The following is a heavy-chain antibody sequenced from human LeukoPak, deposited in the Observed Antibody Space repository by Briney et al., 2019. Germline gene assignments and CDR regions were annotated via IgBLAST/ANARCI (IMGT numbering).Heavy chain of an antibody. J-gene: IGHJ4*02. Sequence: PGGSLRLSCAASGFTFDDYAMHWVRQAPGKGLEWVSLISWDGGSTYYADSVKGRFTISRDNSRNSLYLQMNSLRAEDTALYYCAKDLAAAVAYYFDYWGQGTLVTVSS. CDR2: ISWDGGST. V-gene: IGHV3-43D*03. CDR3: AKDLAAAVAYYFDY. CDR1: GFTFDDYA. D-gene: IGHD6-13*01.